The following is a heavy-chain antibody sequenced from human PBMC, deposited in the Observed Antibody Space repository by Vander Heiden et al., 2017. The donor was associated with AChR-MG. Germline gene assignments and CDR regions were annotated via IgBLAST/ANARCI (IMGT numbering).Heavy chain of an antibody. D-gene: IGHD3-3*01. Sequence: QVRLVESGGGVVQPGRSLRLSCAASGFTFRSYGMHWVRQAPGKGLEWVAVISYDGSNKYYADSVKGRFTISRDNSKNTLYLQMNSLRAEDTAVYYCAKDRAYYDFWSTTYYYYGMDVWGQGTTVTVSS. CDR1: GFTFRSYG. J-gene: IGHJ6*02. CDR2: ISYDGSNK. V-gene: IGHV3-30*18. CDR3: AKDRAYYDFWSTTYYYYGMDV.